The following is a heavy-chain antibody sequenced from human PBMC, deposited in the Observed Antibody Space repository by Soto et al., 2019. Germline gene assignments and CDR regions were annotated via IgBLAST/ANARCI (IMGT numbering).Heavy chain of an antibody. Sequence: SDTLSLTSAVSGGCVNIRRYYLGWIRKPPGKGLEWIGSIYYSGTTYYNPSLNSRVTISVDASKNQFSLKLSSVTAADTAVYYCARGAYCSRDCYSHYFDYWGQRTLVTVS. CDR3: ARGAYCSRDCYSHYFDY. V-gene: IGHV4-39*02. CDR2: IYYSGTT. D-gene: IGHD2-21*02. J-gene: IGHJ4*02. CDR1: GGCVNIRRYY.